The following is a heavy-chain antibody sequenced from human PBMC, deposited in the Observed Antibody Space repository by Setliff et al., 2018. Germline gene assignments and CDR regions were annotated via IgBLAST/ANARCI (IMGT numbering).Heavy chain of an antibody. J-gene: IGHJ2*01. V-gene: IGHV4-34*01. Sequence: SETLSLTCAVYGGSFSDYWWSWIRQLPGKGLEWIAEIHHSGSTNYNPSLKSRVTISIDTSKNQFSLKLSSVTAADTAVYYCASLGMTTMMDWYFDLWGRGTLVTVSS. CDR3: ASLGMTTMMDWYFDL. D-gene: IGHD4-4*01. CDR1: GGSFSDYW. CDR2: IHHSGST.